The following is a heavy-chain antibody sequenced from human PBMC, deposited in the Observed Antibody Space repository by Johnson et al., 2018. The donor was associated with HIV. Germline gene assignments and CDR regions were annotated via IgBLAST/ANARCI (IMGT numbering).Heavy chain of an antibody. J-gene: IGHJ3*02. CDR2: ISWNRGRI. V-gene: IGHV3-9*01. CDR1: GFTFHDYA. Sequence: VQLVESGGVVVQPGGSLRLSCAASGFTFHDYAMHWVRQAPGKGLEWVSGISWNRGRIGSAASVNGRFTISRDNAKNSLYLQMNSLRAEDTAVYYCARDQSEVDAFDIWGQGTMVTVSS. CDR3: ARDQSEVDAFDI.